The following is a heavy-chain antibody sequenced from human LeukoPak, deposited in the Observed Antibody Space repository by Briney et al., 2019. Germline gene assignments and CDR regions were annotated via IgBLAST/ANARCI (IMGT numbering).Heavy chain of an antibody. V-gene: IGHV4-39*07. J-gene: IGHJ4*02. CDR2: IYYTGST. CDR3: ARDGKEFGTLDY. CDR1: GGSISSSSYY. Sequence: PSETLSLTCTVSGGSISSSSYYWGWIRQPPGKGLEWIGSIYYTGSTYYNPSLKSRVTISADTSKNQFSLKLSSVPAADTAVYYCARDGKEFGTLDYWGQGTLVTVSS. D-gene: IGHD3-10*01.